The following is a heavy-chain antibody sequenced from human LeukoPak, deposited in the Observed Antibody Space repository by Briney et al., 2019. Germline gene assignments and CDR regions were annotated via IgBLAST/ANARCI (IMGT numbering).Heavy chain of an antibody. J-gene: IGHJ4*02. Sequence: GGSLGLSCTASGFTFGDYAMTWVRQAPGKGLEWVGFIRSKTYGGTTDYAASVKARFSISRDDSKSIAYLQMNSLKTEDTAVYYCTRGGTGDFDYWGQGTLVTV. CDR2: IRSKTYGGTT. D-gene: IGHD7-27*01. CDR1: GFTFGDYA. CDR3: TRGGTGDFDY. V-gene: IGHV3-49*04.